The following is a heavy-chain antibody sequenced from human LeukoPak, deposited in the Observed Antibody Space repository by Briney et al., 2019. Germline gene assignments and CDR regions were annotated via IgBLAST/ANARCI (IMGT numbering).Heavy chain of an antibody. D-gene: IGHD6-19*01. CDR3: ATDIAVAGGIDY. J-gene: IGHJ4*02. Sequence: ASVTVSCKVSGYTLTELSMHWVRQAPGRGREWMGGFDPEDGETIYAQKFQGRVTMTEDTSTDTAYMELSSLRSEDTAVYYCATDIAVAGGIDYWGQGTLVTVSS. CDR2: FDPEDGET. CDR1: GYTLTELS. V-gene: IGHV1-24*01.